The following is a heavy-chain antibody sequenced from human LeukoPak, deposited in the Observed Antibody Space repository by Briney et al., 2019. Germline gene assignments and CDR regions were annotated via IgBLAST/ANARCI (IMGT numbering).Heavy chain of an antibody. CDR2: ISAYNGNT. CDR1: GYTFTSYG. CDR3: ARGETITKNPNVKDY. J-gene: IGHJ4*02. D-gene: IGHD1-14*01. V-gene: IGHV1-18*01. Sequence: ASVKVSCKASGYTFTSYGISWVRQAPGQGLEWMGWISAYNGNTNYAQKLQGRVTMTTDTSTSTAYMELRSLRSDDTAVYYCARGETITKNPNVKDYWGQGTLVTVSS.